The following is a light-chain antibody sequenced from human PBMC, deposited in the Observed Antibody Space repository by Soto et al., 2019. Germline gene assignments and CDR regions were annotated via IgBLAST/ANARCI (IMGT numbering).Light chain of an antibody. CDR2: GPS. Sequence: EVVLTQSPGTLSLSPGERASLSCRASESVSSSYLAWYQQKPGQAPRLLIYGPSSRATVIPDRFSVSGSRTYFTLSVSRLVPEDCAVYYCQQYGSSSYTVGQGTKLEIK. J-gene: IGKJ2*01. CDR3: QQYGSSSYT. V-gene: IGKV3-20*01. CDR1: ESVSSSY.